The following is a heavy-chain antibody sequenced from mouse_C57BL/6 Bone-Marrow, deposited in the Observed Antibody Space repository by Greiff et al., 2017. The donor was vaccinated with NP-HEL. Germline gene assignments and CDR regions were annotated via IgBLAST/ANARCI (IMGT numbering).Heavy chain of an antibody. D-gene: IGHD1-1*01. Sequence: EVQLQQSVAELVRPGASVKLSCTASGFNIKNTSMHWVKQRPEQGLEWIGRIDPANGNTKYAPKFQGKATITADTSSNTAYLQLSSLTSEDTAIYYCARWSSYWYFDVWGTGTTVTVSS. V-gene: IGHV14-3*01. CDR1: GFNIKNTS. CDR3: ARWSSYWYFDV. CDR2: IDPANGNT. J-gene: IGHJ1*03.